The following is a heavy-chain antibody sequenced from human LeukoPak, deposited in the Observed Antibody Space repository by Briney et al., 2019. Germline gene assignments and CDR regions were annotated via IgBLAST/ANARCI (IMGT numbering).Heavy chain of an antibody. Sequence: GGSLRLSCAASGFTFSNYEMNWVRQAPGKGLEWVSYISSSGSTIYYADSVKGRFTISRDNAKNSLYLQMNSLRAEDTAVYYCARGIEGYGDLPIDYWGQGTLVTVSS. CDR1: GFTFSNYE. CDR2: ISSSGSTI. J-gene: IGHJ4*02. CDR3: ARGIEGYGDLPIDY. V-gene: IGHV3-48*03. D-gene: IGHD4-17*01.